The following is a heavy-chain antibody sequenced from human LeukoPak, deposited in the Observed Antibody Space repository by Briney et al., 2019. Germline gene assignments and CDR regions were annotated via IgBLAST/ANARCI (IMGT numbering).Heavy chain of an antibody. CDR1: GFTFSSYG. Sequence: PGGSLRLSCAASGFTFSSYGMHWVRQAPGKGLEWVAVISYDGSNKYYADSVKGRFTISRDNSKNTLYLRMNSLRAEDTAVYYCAKGRLYYDILTGLGPWGQGTLVTVSS. J-gene: IGHJ5*02. CDR3: AKGRLYYDILTGLGP. CDR2: ISYDGSNK. V-gene: IGHV3-30*18. D-gene: IGHD3-9*01.